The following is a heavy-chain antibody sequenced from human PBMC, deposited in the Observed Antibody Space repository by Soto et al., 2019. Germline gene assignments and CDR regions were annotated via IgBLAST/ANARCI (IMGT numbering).Heavy chain of an antibody. D-gene: IGHD6-13*01. CDR3: ARQTTYSSSWYDY. Sequence: SETLSLTCTVSGGSISNYYWTWIRQPAGKGLEWIGRIYTSGTTNYNPSLKSRVTMSVDTSKNQFSLKLSSVTAADTALYYCARQTTYSSSWYDYWGRGTLVTVSS. CDR2: IYTSGTT. CDR1: GGSISNYY. V-gene: IGHV4-4*07. J-gene: IGHJ5*01.